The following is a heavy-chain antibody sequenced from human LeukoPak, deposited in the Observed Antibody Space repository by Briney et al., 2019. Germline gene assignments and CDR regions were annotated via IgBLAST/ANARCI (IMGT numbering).Heavy chain of an antibody. CDR3: ASSEGYYYYYMDV. Sequence: SETLSLTCAVYGGSFSGYYWSWIRQPPGKGLEWIGEINHSGSTNYNPSPKSRVTISVDTSKNQYSLKLSSVTAADTAVYYCASSEGYYYYYMDVWGKGTTVTVSS. V-gene: IGHV4-34*01. D-gene: IGHD3-10*01. CDR1: GGSFSGYY. J-gene: IGHJ6*03. CDR2: INHSGST.